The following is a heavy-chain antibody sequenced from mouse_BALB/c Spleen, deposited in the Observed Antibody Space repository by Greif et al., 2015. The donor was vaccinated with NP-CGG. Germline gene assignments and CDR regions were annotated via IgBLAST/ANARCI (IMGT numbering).Heavy chain of an antibody. CDR2: IYPGGGYT. CDR3: AREALLRLVVGRYFDV. J-gene: IGHJ1*01. CDR1: GYTFTNYW. V-gene: IGHV1-63*02. Sequence: QVQLQQPGAELVRPGTSVKISCKASGYTFTNYWLGWVKQRPGHGLEWIGDIYPGGGYTNYNEKFKGKATLTADTSSSTAYMQLSGLTSEDSAVYFCAREALLRLVVGRYFDVWGAGTTVTVSS. D-gene: IGHD1-2*01.